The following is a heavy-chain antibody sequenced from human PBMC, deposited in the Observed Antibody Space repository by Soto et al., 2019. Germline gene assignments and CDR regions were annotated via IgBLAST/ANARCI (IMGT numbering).Heavy chain of an antibody. CDR3: ARVDSDFWSGQYYSDY. V-gene: IGHV1-18*01. CDR1: GYTFTSYG. D-gene: IGHD3-3*01. CDR2: ISAYNGNT. Sequence: ASVKVSCKASGYTFTSYGISWVRQAPGQGLEWMGWISAYNGNTNYAQKLQGRVTMTTDTSTSTAYMELRSLRSDDTAVYYCARVDSDFWSGQYYSDYWGQGTLVTVSS. J-gene: IGHJ4*02.